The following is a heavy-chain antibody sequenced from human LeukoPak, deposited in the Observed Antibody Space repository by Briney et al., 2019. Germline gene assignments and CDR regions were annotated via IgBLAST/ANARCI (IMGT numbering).Heavy chain of an antibody. CDR2: INWNGGVT. D-gene: IGHD3-22*01. CDR3: ARRYYDSSGYTKDAFDV. J-gene: IGHJ3*01. V-gene: IGHV3-20*01. CDR1: GFTFDDYG. Sequence: GGSLRLSCAASGFTFDDYGMGWVRQLPGRGLEWVSVINWNGGVTIYADSVKGRFTISRDNARNSLYLQMNSLRADEDTALYHCARRYYDSSGYTKDAFDVWGQGTMVTVSS.